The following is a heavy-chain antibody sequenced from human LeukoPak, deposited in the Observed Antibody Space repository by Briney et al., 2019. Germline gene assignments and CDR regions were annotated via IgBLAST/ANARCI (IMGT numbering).Heavy chain of an antibody. D-gene: IGHD4-17*01. V-gene: IGHV1-69*04. J-gene: IGHJ4*02. Sequence: GASVKVSCKASGGTFSSYAISWVRQAPGQGLEWMGRIIPNLGIANYAQKFQGRVTITADKSTSTAYMELSSLRSEDTAVYYCATNGDYSEAYFDYWGQGTLVTVSS. CDR2: IIPNLGIA. CDR3: ATNGDYSEAYFDY. CDR1: GGTFSSYA.